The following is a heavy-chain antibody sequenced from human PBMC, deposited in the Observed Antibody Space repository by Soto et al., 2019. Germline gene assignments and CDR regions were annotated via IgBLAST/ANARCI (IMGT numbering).Heavy chain of an antibody. CDR2: ISYHGSDK. D-gene: IGHD4-17*01. Sequence: QVQLVESGGGVVQPGRSLRLSCAASGFTFSNYGMHWVRQAPGKGQEWVAVISYHGSDKYYADSVKGRFTISRANSKNTLYLQMHSLRDEDGAVYYCAKDHLTTTVTTVGYWGQGTLVTVSS. CDR1: GFTFSNYG. J-gene: IGHJ4*02. CDR3: AKDHLTTTVTTVGY. V-gene: IGHV3-30*18.